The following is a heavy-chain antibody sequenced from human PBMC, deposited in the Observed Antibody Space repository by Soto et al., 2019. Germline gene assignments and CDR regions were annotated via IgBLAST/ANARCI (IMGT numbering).Heavy chain of an antibody. CDR1: GFTFSSYW. CDR2: INSDGSST. V-gene: IGHV3-74*01. J-gene: IGHJ4*02. D-gene: IGHD2-15*01. Sequence: EVQLVESGGGLVQPGESLRLSCAASGFTFSSYWMHWVRQAPGKGLVWVSRINSDGSSTSYAGSVKGRFTISRDNAKNTLYLKMKSLRAEDTAVYYCVRTSLVVAAATREDYWGQGTLVTVSS. CDR3: VRTSLVVAAATREDY.